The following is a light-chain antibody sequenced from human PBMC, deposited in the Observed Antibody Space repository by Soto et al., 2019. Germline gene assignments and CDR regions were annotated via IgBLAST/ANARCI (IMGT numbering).Light chain of an antibody. Sequence: EIVMTQSPATLSVSPGERATLSCRASQSVSSNLAWYQQKPGQAPRLLIYGASTRATGIPARFSGSGSGTEVTLTISSLRSEDVAFYYCQQYNNWPPITFGQGTRLEIK. J-gene: IGKJ5*01. CDR3: QQYNNWPPIT. CDR1: QSVSSN. V-gene: IGKV3-15*01. CDR2: GAS.